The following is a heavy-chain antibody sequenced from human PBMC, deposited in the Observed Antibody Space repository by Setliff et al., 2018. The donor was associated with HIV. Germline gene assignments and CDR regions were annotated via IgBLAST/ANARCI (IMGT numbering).Heavy chain of an antibody. CDR3: ALTGSPGAFDI. CDR2: IYTSGST. Sequence: SETLSLTCTVSGGSISSYYRSWIRQPPGKGLEWIGYIYTSGSTNYNPSLKSRVTISVDTSKNQFSLKLSSVTAADTAVYYCALTGSPGAFDIWGQGTMVTVSS. V-gene: IGHV4-4*08. D-gene: IGHD3-10*01. J-gene: IGHJ3*02. CDR1: GGSISSYY.